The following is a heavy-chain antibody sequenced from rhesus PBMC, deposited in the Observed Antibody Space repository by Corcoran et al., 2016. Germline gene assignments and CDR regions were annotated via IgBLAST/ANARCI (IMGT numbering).Heavy chain of an antibody. V-gene: IGHV4-76*01. CDR1: GGSISSGYD. D-gene: IGHD6-37*01. J-gene: IGHJ2*01. CDR2: IYGSSGST. CDR3: ASLYSRGWSGWYFDL. Sequence: QVQLQESGPGVVKPSETLSLTYAVSGGSISSGYDWSWIRQLPGKGLEWIGYIYGSSGSTNYNPSLKNRVTISKDASKNQFSLKLSSVTAADTAVYYCASLYSRGWSGWYFDLWGPGTPITISS.